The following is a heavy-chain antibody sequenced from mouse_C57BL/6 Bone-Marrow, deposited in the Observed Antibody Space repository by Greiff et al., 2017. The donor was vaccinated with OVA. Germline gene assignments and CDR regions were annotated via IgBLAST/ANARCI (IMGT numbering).Heavy chain of an antibody. CDR3: ARRWLLRGFAY. Sequence: QVQLQQPGAELVKPGASVKLSCKASGYTFTSYWMHWVKQRPGQGLEWIGMIHPNSGSTNYNEKFKSKATLTVDKSSSTAYMQLSSLTSEDSAVYYCARRWLLRGFAYWGQGTLVTVSA. D-gene: IGHD2-3*01. CDR1: GYTFTSYW. V-gene: IGHV1-64*01. CDR2: IHPNSGST. J-gene: IGHJ3*01.